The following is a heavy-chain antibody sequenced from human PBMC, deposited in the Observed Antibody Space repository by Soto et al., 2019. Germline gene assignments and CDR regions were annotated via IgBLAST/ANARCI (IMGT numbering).Heavy chain of an antibody. J-gene: IGHJ4*02. CDR1: GGSIGTYY. V-gene: IGHV4-59*01. CDR2: IFYSGST. CDR3: ARGYSSSWYNDY. Sequence: SETLSLTCTAAGGSIGTYYWSWIRQPPAKGLEWIGYIFYSGSTNYNPSLKSRVTISVDTSKNQFSLKLSSVTAADTAVYYCARGYSSSWYNDYWAQGTLVTVSS. D-gene: IGHD6-13*01.